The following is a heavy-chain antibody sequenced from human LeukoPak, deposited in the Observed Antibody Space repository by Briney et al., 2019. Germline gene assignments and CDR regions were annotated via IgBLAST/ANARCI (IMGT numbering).Heavy chain of an antibody. CDR1: GYTFTGYY. D-gene: IGHD6-6*01. CDR2: INPNRGDT. Sequence: ASVKVSCKASGYTFTGYYMHWVRQAPGQGLEWMGWINPNRGDTNYAQKFQGRVTMTRDTSISTAYMGLSRLRSDDTAVYYCARDPGKQLPFDYWGQGTLVTVSS. V-gene: IGHV1-2*02. CDR3: ARDPGKQLPFDY. J-gene: IGHJ4*02.